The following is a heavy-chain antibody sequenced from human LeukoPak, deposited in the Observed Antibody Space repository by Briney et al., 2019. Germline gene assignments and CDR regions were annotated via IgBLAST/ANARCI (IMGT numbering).Heavy chain of an antibody. CDR1: GGSISSYY. Sequence: SETLSLTCTVSGGSISSYYWSWIRQPPGKGLEWIGEINHSGSTNYNPSLKSRVTISVDTSKNQFSLKLSSVTAADTAVYYCARMVRGVIADAFDIWGQGTMVTVSS. CDR3: ARMVRGVIADAFDI. D-gene: IGHD3-10*01. V-gene: IGHV4-34*01. J-gene: IGHJ3*02. CDR2: INHSGST.